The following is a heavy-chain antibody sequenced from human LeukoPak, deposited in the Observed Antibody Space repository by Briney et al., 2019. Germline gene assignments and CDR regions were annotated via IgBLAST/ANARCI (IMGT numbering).Heavy chain of an antibody. CDR3: ARDVYDSGRGAFDI. CDR1: GFTFSSNW. CDR2: INEDGSTK. Sequence: GGSLRLSCAASGFTFSSNWMSWVRQAPGKGLEWVANINEDGSTKYYVDSVKGRFTISRDNAKNSLFLQMNSLRAEDTAVYYCARDVYDSGRGAFDILGQGTMVTVSS. J-gene: IGHJ3*02. V-gene: IGHV3-7*01. D-gene: IGHD3-10*01.